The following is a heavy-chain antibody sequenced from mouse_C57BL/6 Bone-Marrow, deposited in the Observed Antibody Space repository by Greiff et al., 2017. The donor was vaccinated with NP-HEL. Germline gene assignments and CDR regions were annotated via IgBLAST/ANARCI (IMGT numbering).Heavy chain of an antibody. CDR1: GFTFSNYW. CDR2: IRFKSDNSAT. D-gene: IGHD1-1*01. CDR3: TGGDGSSPCDY. J-gene: IGHJ2*01. Sequence: EVQLQQSGGGLVQPGGSMKLSCVASGFTFSNYWMNWVRQSPEKGLEWVAQIRFKSDNSATHYAESVKGRFTISRDDSKSSVYLQMNNLRAEDTGIYYCTGGDGSSPCDYWGQGTTLTVSS. V-gene: IGHV6-3*01.